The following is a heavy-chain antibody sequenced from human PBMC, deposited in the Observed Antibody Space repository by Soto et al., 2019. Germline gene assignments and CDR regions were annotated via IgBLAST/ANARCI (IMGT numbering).Heavy chain of an antibody. V-gene: IGHV3-23*01. D-gene: IGHD2-2*01. Sequence: EVPLLESGGGLVQPGGSLRLSCAASGFSFSTYAMSWFRQAPGKGLEWVSGISAGGGNTYYADSVRGRFTISRDNSKNTVDLQISSLRAEDTALYYFAKHSEYQLLSWLDPWGLGTLVTVSS. CDR3: AKHSEYQLLSWLDP. CDR2: ISAGGGNT. J-gene: IGHJ5*02. CDR1: GFSFSTYA.